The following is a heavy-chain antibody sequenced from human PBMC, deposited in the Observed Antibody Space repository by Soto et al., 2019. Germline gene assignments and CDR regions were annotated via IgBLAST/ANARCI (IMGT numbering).Heavy chain of an antibody. D-gene: IGHD2-15*01. V-gene: IGHV3-23*01. J-gene: IGHJ4*02. CDR1: GFTFNNYA. CDR2: ISGSGATT. CDR3: AKGDCSGGSCYRGFDF. Sequence: AGGSLRLSCAASGFTFNNYAMSWVRQAPGKGLEWVSGISGSGATTFYADSVKGRFTISRDNSKNTLNLQMSSLRAEDTAVYYCAKGDCSGGSCYRGFDFWGQGSLVTVSS.